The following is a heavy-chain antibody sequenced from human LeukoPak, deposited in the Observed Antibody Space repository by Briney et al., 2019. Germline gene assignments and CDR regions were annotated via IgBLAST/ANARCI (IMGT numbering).Heavy chain of an antibody. CDR2: IKQDGSKK. CDR3: TRVGYIDEGIDY. V-gene: IGHV3-7*04. Sequence: GGSLRLSCEGSAFIFSGHWMNWVRQAPGKGLEWVANIKQDGSKKSYVDSVKGRFTISRDNAKNSLYLQMNSLRAEDTAIYYCTRVGYIDEGIDYWGQGTLVTVSS. CDR1: AFIFSGHW. D-gene: IGHD5-24*01. J-gene: IGHJ4*02.